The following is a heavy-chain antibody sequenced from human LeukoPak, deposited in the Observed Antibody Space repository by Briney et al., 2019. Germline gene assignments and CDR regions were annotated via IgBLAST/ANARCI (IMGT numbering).Heavy chain of an antibody. CDR2: TYYSGST. CDR1: GGSISSSSYY. V-gene: IGHV4-39*01. Sequence: SETLSLTCTVSGGSISSSSYYWGWIRQPPGTGLEWIGSTYYSGSTYYNPSLKSRVTISVDTSKNQFSLKLSSVTAADTAVYYCARHDGYDFWSGYAPYYYYGMDVWGQGTTVTVSS. CDR3: ARHDGYDFWSGYAPYYYYGMDV. D-gene: IGHD3-3*01. J-gene: IGHJ6*02.